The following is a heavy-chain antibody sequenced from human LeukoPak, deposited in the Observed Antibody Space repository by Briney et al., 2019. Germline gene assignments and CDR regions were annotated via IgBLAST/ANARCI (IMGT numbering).Heavy chain of an antibody. J-gene: IGHJ6*02. CDR1: GFTLSSYW. Sequence: PGRSLRLSCAASGFTLSSYWMHWVRQAPGKGLECVAAISDDGSNKEYADSVKGRFTISRDHSKNTLYLQMDSLKAEDMAVYYCARDTGILRMDLWGQGTMVTVSS. D-gene: IGHD1-14*01. V-gene: IGHV3-30*03. CDR2: ISDDGSNK. CDR3: ARDTGILRMDL.